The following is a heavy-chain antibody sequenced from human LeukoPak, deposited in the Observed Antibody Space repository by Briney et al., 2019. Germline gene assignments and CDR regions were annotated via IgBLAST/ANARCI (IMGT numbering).Heavy chain of an antibody. CDR1: GFMFSRSD. J-gene: IGHJ5*02. D-gene: IGHD2-21*02. CDR3: AKDGNCGGDCYGWFDP. CDR2: IWHDRSDTYGSNK. V-gene: IGHV3-33*06. Sequence: GSLRLSCAASGFMFSRSDIHWVRQAPGKGLEWVAVIWHDRSDTYGSNKYYADSVKGRFTISRDNSKNTVYLQMNSLRVEGTAVYYCAKDGNCGGDCYGWFDPWGQGALVTVSS.